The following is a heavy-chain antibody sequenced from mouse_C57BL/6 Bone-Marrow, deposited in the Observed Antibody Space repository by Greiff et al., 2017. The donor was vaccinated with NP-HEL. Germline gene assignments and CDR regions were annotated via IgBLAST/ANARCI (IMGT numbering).Heavy chain of an antibody. CDR2: INPGSGGT. V-gene: IGHV1-54*01. CDR1: GYAFTNYL. J-gene: IGHJ2*01. Sequence: QVQLQQSGAELVRPGTSVKVSCKASGYAFTNYLIEWVKQRPGQGLEWIGVINPGSGGTNYNEKFKGKATLTADKSSSTAYMQLSSLTSEDSAVYCCARGRGPEGYFDYWGQGTTLTVSS. CDR3: ARGRGPEGYFDY.